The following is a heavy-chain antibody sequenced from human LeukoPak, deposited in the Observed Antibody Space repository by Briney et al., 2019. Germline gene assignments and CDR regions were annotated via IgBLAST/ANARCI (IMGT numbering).Heavy chain of an antibody. CDR2: IYHGGTT. CDR1: TGSISTYY. Sequence: SETLSLTCSVSTGSISTYYWSWIRQSPGKGLEWIGYIYHGGTTSYNPSLKRRVTISVDSPKNQFFLRLTSLTAAGTALYYCARHGGSLDYFDSWGPGSLVIASS. D-gene: IGHD2-15*01. J-gene: IGHJ4*02. CDR3: ARHGGSLDYFDS. V-gene: IGHV4-59*08.